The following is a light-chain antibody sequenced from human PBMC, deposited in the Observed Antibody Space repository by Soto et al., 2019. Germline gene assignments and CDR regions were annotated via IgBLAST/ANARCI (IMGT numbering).Light chain of an antibody. J-gene: IGKJ1*01. V-gene: IGKV2-24*01. CDR2: HVS. CDR3: LRFSHFPRT. CDR1: QSLVYSDGNTY. Sequence: VLTQTPLSSPVTLGQPASISCRSSQSLVYSDGNTYLCWLQQRPGQPPRRLIYHVSNRFSGVPDRFSGSGAGTDFALKVSRVEAEDVGVYSCLRFSHFPRTFGQGTKVEIK.